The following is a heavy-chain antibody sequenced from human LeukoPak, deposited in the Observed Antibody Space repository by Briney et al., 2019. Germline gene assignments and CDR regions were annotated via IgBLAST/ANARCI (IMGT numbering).Heavy chain of an antibody. CDR3: ATLGLGESLDFDI. CDR2: INHNRGDT. Sequence: GASLKVSCKASGYTSTGYYMDWVRHAPGQGLEWVGWINHNRGDTNYAQKFQGRVNMTRHASIRTAYLELSRLGCDDTAVYYCATLGLGESLDFDIWGRGPRVTVSS. J-gene: IGHJ3*02. D-gene: IGHD3-16*01. CDR1: GYTSTGYY. V-gene: IGHV1-2*02.